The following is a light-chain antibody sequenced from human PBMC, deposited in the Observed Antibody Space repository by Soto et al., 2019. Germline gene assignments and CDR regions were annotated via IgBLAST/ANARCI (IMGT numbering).Light chain of an antibody. J-gene: IGLJ2*01. CDR2: EDA. CDR3: CSYAGSRTLI. V-gene: IGLV2-23*01. Sequence: QSVLTQPASVSGSPGQSITISCSGSSSDVGANNLVSWYQQSPGKVPRLLIYEDAKRPAGISHRFSGAKSGNTASLTISGLRAEDEADYHCCSYAGSRTLIFGGGTQRTVL. CDR1: SSDVGANNL.